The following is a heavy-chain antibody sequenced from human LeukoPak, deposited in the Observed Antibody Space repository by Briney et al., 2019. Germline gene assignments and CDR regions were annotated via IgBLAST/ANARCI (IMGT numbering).Heavy chain of an antibody. Sequence: ASVKVSCKASGYTFTSYDINWVRQATGQGLEWMGWMNPNSGNTGYAQKFQGRVTMTRNTSISTAYMELSSLRSEDTAVYYCARTYCGGGSCYYYFDCWGQGTLVTVSS. CDR3: ARTYCGGGSCYYYFDC. D-gene: IGHD2-15*01. CDR2: MNPNSGNT. CDR1: GYTFTSYD. V-gene: IGHV1-8*01. J-gene: IGHJ4*02.